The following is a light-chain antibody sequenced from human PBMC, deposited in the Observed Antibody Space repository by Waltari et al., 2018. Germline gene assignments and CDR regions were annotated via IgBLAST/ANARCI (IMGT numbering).Light chain of an antibody. CDR2: GAS. CDR3: QQYNNWPPYT. CDR1: QSVSSN. V-gene: IGKV3-15*01. J-gene: IGKJ2*01. Sequence: EIVMTQSPATLSVSPGERATLPCRASQSVSSNLAWYQQKPGQAPRLLIYGASTRATGVTDRFSGSGSGTEFTLTISSLQSEDFALYYCQQYNNWPPYTFGQGTKLEIK.